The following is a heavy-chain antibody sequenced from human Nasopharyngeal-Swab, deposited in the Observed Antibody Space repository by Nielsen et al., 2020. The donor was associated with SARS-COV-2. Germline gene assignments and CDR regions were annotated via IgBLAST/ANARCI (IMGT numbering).Heavy chain of an antibody. CDR3: ARGGIPDY. CDR1: GFPFSKAW. J-gene: IGHJ4*02. D-gene: IGHD1-1*01. V-gene: IGHV3-23*01. Sequence: GGSLRLSCAGPGFPFSKAWMSWVRQAPGRGLEWVSAITGSGDATNYADSVRGRFTISRDNSKSTLYLQMNSLRAEDTAMYYCARGGIPDYWGQGTLVTVSS. CDR2: ITGSGDAT.